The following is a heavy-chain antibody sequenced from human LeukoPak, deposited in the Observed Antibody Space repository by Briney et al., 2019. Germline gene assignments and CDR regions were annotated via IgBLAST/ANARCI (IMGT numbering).Heavy chain of an antibody. CDR2: IIPIFGTA. Sequence: VASVKVSCKASGGTFSSYAISWVRQAPGQGLEWMGGIIPIFGTANYAQKFQGRVTITADKSTSTAYVELSSLRSEDTAVYYCARGWDTAMVYRLDYWGQGTLVTVSS. CDR1: GGTFSSYA. J-gene: IGHJ4*02. D-gene: IGHD5-18*01. CDR3: ARGWDTAMVYRLDY. V-gene: IGHV1-69*06.